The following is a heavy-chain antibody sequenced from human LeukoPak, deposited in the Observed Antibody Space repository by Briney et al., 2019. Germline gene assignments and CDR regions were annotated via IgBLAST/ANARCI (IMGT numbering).Heavy chain of an antibody. CDR2: ISYDGSNK. J-gene: IGHJ4*02. D-gene: IGHD1-26*01. CDR1: GFTFSSYG. Sequence: PGGSLRLSCAASGFTFSSYGMHWVRQAPGKGLEWVAVISYDGSNKYYADSVKGRFTISRDNSKNTLYLQMNSLRAEDTAVYYCAKDQLGGGSYSFYFDYWGQGTLVTVSS. V-gene: IGHV3-30*18. CDR3: AKDQLGGGSYSFYFDY.